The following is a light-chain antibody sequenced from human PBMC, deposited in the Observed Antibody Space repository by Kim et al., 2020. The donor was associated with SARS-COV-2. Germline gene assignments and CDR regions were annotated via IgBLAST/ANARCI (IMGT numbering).Light chain of an antibody. CDR2: QDS. CDR1: KLGDKY. V-gene: IGLV3-1*01. CDR3: QAWDSSILV. J-gene: IGLJ2*01. Sequence: SYELTQPHSVPVSPGQTASITCSGDKLGDKYACWYQQKPGQSPVLVIYQDSKRPSGIPERFSGSNSGNTATLTISGTQAMDEADYYCQAWDSSILVFGGGTQLTVL.